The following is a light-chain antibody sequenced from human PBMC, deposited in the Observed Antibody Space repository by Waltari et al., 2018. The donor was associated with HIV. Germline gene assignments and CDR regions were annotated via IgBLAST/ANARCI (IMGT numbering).Light chain of an antibody. CDR3: QQYYTRPVT. CDR2: RAS. Sequence: EIVMTQSADARAGFPGERVISNCKCSRTCRANTDNRNYLAWYQQKPGQAPELLIYRASTLPCGVPSRFSGSGSGTEFSLTISSLQPDDVATYYCQQYYTRPVTFGRGTKVEIK. CDR1: RTCRANTDNRNY. V-gene: IGKV4-1*01. J-gene: IGKJ4*02.